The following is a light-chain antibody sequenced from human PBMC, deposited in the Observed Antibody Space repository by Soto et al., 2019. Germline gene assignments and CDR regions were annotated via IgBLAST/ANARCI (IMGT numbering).Light chain of an antibody. J-gene: IGLJ1*01. CDR1: SSDVGGYNF. V-gene: IGLV2-14*01. CDR2: DVT. Sequence: QSVLTQPASVSGSPGQSITISCTGTSSDVGGYNFVSWYQQHPDKAPKLMIHDVTNRPSGVSNRFSGSKSGNTASLTISGLQAEDEADYFRSSYTSISTYVFGTGTKVTVL. CDR3: SSYTSISTYV.